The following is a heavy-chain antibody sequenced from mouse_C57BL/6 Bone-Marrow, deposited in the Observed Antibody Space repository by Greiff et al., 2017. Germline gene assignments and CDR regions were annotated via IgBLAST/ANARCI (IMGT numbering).Heavy chain of an antibody. J-gene: IGHJ3*01. V-gene: IGHV1-64*01. CDR3: ARRGGYDTACAY. CDR2: IHPNSGST. Sequence: QVQLQQPGAELVKPGASVKLSCKASGYTFTSYWMNWVKQRPGQGLEWIGMIHPNSGSTNYNEKFKSKATLTVAKSSSTAYMQLSSLTSEDAAVYDCARRGGYDTACAYWGQGTLVTVSA. D-gene: IGHD2-14*01. CDR1: GYTFTSYW.